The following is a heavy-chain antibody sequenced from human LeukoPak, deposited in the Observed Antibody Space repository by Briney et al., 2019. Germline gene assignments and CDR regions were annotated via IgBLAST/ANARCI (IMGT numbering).Heavy chain of an antibody. CDR1: GFTFSSYS. J-gene: IGHJ4*02. CDR2: ISSSSSYI. D-gene: IGHD2-15*01. CDR3: ARDHPLVVAAFDY. Sequence: GGSLRLSCAASGFTFSSYSMNWVRQAPGKGLEWVSSISSSSSYIYYADSVKGRFTISRDNAKNSLYLQMNSLRAEDTAVYYCARDHPLVVAAFDYWGQGTLVTVSS. V-gene: IGHV3-21*01.